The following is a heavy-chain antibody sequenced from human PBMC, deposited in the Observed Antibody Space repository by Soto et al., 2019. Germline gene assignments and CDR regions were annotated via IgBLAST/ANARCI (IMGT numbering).Heavy chain of an antibody. Sequence: EVQLLESGGGLVQPGGSLRLSCAASGFTFSSYAMSWVRQAPGKGLEWVSGISGSGGYTYYEDSVKGRFTISRDNSKITLYLQMNSLRAEDTAVYYCAKWTVVVVAATRGGYFDYWGQGTVVSVSS. J-gene: IGHJ4*02. CDR1: GFTFSSYA. V-gene: IGHV3-23*01. CDR3: AKWTVVVVAATRGGYFDY. CDR2: ISGSGGYT. D-gene: IGHD2-15*01.